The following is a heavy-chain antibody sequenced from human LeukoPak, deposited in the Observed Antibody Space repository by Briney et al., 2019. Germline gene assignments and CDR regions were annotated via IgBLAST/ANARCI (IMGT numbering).Heavy chain of an antibody. CDR1: GFTFSSYA. J-gene: IGHJ6*02. D-gene: IGHD4-23*01. CDR2: ISGSGGST. Sequence: GGSLRLSCAASGFTFSSYAMSWVRQAPGKGLEWVSAISGSGGSTYYADSVKGRFTISRDNSKNTLYLQMNSLRAEDTAVYYCAKDRHGNSRYYYYGMNVWGQGTTVTVSS. CDR3: AKDRHGNSRYYYYGMNV. V-gene: IGHV3-23*01.